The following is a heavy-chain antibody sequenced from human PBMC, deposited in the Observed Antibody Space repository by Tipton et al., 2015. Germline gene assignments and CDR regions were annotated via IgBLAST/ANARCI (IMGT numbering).Heavy chain of an antibody. Sequence: AGLVKPSETLSLTCAVHGGSFSGYYWNWIRQPPGKGLEWIGEINHSERPNYTPSLKSRVTISVDTSKNQFSLKLSSVTAADTAVYYCACQDYDSLTRDYQTVDYWGQGTLVTVSS. D-gene: IGHD3-9*01. CDR2: INHSERP. CDR3: ACQDYDSLTRDYQTVDY. J-gene: IGHJ4*02. CDR1: GGSFSGYY. V-gene: IGHV4-34*01.